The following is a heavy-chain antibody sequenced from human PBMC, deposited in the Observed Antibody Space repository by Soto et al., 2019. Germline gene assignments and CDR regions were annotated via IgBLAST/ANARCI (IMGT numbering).Heavy chain of an antibody. CDR2: IDAGNGNT. D-gene: IGHD3-10*01. CDR3: ARDKGDGSGSYYGY. V-gene: IGHV1-3*01. Sequence: ASVKVSCKASGYTFTRNAIHWVRQAPGQRLEWIGKIDAGNGNTKYSQKFQDRVTITRDTSTSAAYMELRTLRSEDTAMYYCARDKGDGSGSYYGYWGQGTLVTVSS. CDR1: GYTFTRNA. J-gene: IGHJ4*02.